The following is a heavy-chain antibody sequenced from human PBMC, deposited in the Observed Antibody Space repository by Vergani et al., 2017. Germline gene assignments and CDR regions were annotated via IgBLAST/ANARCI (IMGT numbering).Heavy chain of an antibody. V-gene: IGHV1-69*01. CDR2: IIPIFGTA. CDR3: AGPRITMLRGVPDAFDI. CDR1: GGTFSSYG. D-gene: IGHD3-10*01. J-gene: IGHJ3*02. Sequence: QVQLVQSGAEVKKPGSSVKVSCKASGGTFSSYGISWVRQAPGQGLEWMGGIIPIFGTAKYAQKFQGRVTITADESTNTAYMELSSLRSEDTAVFYCAGPRITMLRGVPDAFDIWGQGTMVTVSS.